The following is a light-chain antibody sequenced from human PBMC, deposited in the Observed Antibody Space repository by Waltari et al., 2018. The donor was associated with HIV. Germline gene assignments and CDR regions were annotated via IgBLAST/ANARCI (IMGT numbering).Light chain of an antibody. J-gene: IGLJ2*01. Sequence: QSALPQPPSASGSPGQSVTISCTGISSDVRGYKYVSWYQHHPGKAPKLMIYEDNRRPSGVPDRFSGSKSGNTASLTVSGLQADDEADYYCSSYAGTNRLFGGGTKLTVL. V-gene: IGLV2-8*01. CDR1: SSDVRGYKY. CDR3: SSYAGTNRL. CDR2: EDN.